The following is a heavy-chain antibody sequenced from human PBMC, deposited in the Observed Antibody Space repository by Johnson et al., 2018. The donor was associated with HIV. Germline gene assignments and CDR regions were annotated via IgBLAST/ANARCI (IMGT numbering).Heavy chain of an antibody. V-gene: IGHV3-30-3*01. D-gene: IGHD6-13*01. CDR1: GFTFSSYS. J-gene: IGHJ3*02. Sequence: QVQLVESGGGVVQPGRSLRLSCAASGFTFSSYSMHWVRQAPGKGLEWVAVISYDGSNKYYADSVKGRFTISRDNSKNTLYLQMNSLRAEDTAVYYCARSRSTHIAADAFDIWGQGTIVTVSS. CDR2: ISYDGSNK. CDR3: ARSRSTHIAADAFDI.